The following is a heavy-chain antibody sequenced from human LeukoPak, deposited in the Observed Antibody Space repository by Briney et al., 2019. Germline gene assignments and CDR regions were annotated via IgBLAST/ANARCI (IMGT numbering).Heavy chain of an antibody. J-gene: IGHJ4*02. CDR2: IYYSGST. V-gene: IGHV4-59*01. CDR3: ARDACSGGSCYLGGFDY. Sequence: SETLSLTCTVSGGSISNYYWSWIRQPPGEGLEWIGHIYYSGSTNYNPSLKSRITISVDTSKNQFSLKLSSVTAADTAVYYCARDACSGGSCYLGGFDYWGQGTLVTVSS. CDR1: GGSISNYY. D-gene: IGHD2-15*01.